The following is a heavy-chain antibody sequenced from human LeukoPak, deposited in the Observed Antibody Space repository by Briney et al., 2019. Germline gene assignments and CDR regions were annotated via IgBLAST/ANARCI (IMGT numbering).Heavy chain of an antibody. D-gene: IGHD6-13*01. J-gene: IGHJ4*02. Sequence: EASVKVSCKASGYTFTSYGISWVRQAPGQGLEWMGWISAYNGNTNYAQKLQGRVTMTTDTSTSTAYMELRSLRSDGTAVYYCARDKGPRIVAAAGTAHDYWGQGTLVTVSS. CDR2: ISAYNGNT. CDR3: ARDKGPRIVAAAGTAHDY. V-gene: IGHV1-18*01. CDR1: GYTFTSYG.